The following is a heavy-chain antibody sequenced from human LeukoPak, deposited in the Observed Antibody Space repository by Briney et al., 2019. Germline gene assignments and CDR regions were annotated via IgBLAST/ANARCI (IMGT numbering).Heavy chain of an antibody. CDR2: TYYRSMGYH. CDR1: GDSVSNNSVA. D-gene: IGHD4-11*01. Sequence: SQTLSLTCAISGDSVSNNSVAWVWISPSPSRGLEWLGRTYYRSMGYHVYAASLISRITITPDTSKNQFPLPLNSVTPEDTAVYYCARGVSNSFDLWGQGTLVTVSS. CDR3: ARGVSNSFDL. V-gene: IGHV6-1*01. J-gene: IGHJ4*02.